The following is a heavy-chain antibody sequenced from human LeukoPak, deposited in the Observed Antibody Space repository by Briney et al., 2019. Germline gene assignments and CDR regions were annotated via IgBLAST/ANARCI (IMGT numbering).Heavy chain of an antibody. CDR3: ARAHSCKDRGVIEALLSQCDNWFDP. CDR1: GYTFTSYD. D-gene: IGHD3-10*01. V-gene: IGHV1-8*01. Sequence: GASVKVSCKASGYTFTSYDINWVRQATGQGLEWMGWMNPNSGNTGYAQKFQGRVTMTRNTSISTAYMELSSLRSEDTAVYYCARAHSCKDRGVIEALLSQCDNWFDPWGQGTLVTVSS. J-gene: IGHJ5*02. CDR2: MNPNSGNT.